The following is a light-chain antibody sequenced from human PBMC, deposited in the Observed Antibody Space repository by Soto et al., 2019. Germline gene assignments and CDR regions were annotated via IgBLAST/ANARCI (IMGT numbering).Light chain of an antibody. J-gene: IGKJ2*01. CDR3: QQGHSTPYT. CDR2: ASS. CDR1: RNIRNY. Sequence: DIPMTQSPSSLSASVGDSVTISCQASRNIRNYLNWYQQKPGKAPKLLIYASSSLHGGVPSRFAGSGSGTDFTLTVSGVQPEDFATYFCQQGHSTPYTFGQGT. V-gene: IGKV1-39*01.